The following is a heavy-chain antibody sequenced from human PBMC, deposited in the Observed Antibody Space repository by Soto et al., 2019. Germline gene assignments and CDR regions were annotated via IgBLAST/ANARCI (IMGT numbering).Heavy chain of an antibody. CDR1: GFSLSTNGVG. V-gene: IGHV2-5*02. D-gene: IGHD3-16*01. CDR2: IYWDDDK. J-gene: IGHJ5*02. CDR3: AHTGDDFVSPRIFDP. Sequence: QITLKESGPPLVRPTQTLTLTCTFSGFSLSTNGVGVGWIRQTPGKAPEWLAVIYWDDDKRYSPSLKKRVTISKDTSKNQVVLTMTNVDPVDTATYYCAHTGDDFVSPRIFDPWGPGTLVTVSS.